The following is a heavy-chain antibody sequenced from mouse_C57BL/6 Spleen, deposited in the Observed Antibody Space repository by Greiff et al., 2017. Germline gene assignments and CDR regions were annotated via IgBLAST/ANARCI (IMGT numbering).Heavy chain of an antibody. D-gene: IGHD1-1*01. J-gene: IGHJ2*01. CDR2: IYPSDSET. Sequence: QVQLQQPGAELVRPGSSVKLSCKASGYTFTSYWMDWVKQRPGQGLEWIGNIYPSDSETHYNQKFKDKATLTVDKSSSTAYMQLSSLTSEDSAVYYCAREEDGSYFDYWGQGTTLTVSS. V-gene: IGHV1-61*01. CDR3: AREEDGSYFDY. CDR1: GYTFTSYW.